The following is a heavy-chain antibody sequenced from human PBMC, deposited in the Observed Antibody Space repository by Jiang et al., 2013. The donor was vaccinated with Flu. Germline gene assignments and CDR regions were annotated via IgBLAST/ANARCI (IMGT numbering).Heavy chain of an antibody. CDR2: TYYRSKWYT. D-gene: IGHD7-27*01. CDR3: ARVNWGPENSFDY. Sequence: QSPSRGLEWLGRTYYRSKWYTDYAVSVKSRITINPDTSKNQFSLQLNSVTPEDTAVYYCARVNWGPENSFDYWGQGTLVTVSS. J-gene: IGHJ4*02. V-gene: IGHV6-1*01.